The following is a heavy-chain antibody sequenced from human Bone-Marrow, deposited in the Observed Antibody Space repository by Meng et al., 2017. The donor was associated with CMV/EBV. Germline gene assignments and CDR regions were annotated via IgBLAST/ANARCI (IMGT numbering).Heavy chain of an antibody. Sequence: SETLSLTCTVSGGSISSGDYYWSWIRQPPGKGLEWIGYIYYSGSTNYNPSLKSRVTISVDTSKNQFSLKLSSVTAADTAVYYCARVYVGDYDFWSGYWDYYFDYWGQGTLVTVSS. CDR3: ARVYVGDYDFWSGYWDYYFDY. CDR2: IYYSGST. V-gene: IGHV4-61*08. D-gene: IGHD3-3*01. CDR1: GGSISSGDYY. J-gene: IGHJ4*02.